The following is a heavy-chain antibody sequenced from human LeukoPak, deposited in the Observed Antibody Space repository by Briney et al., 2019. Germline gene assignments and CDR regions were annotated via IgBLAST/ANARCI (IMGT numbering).Heavy chain of an antibody. D-gene: IGHD4-23*01. CDR3: ARGGLGEDYGGNSGWFDP. J-gene: IGHJ5*02. CDR1: GYTFTSYD. CDR2: MNPNSGNT. Sequence: ASVKVSCRASGYTFTSYDINRVRQATGQGLEWMGWMNPNSGNTGYAQKFQGRVTMTRNTSISTAYMELSSLRSEDTAVYYCARGGLGEDYGGNSGWFDPWGQGTLVTVSS. V-gene: IGHV1-8*01.